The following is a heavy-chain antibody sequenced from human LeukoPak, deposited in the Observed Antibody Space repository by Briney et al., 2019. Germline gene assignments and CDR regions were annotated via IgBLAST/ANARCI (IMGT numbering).Heavy chain of an antibody. D-gene: IGHD3-3*01. J-gene: IGHJ4*02. CDR3: VRGGRNLVLRFLEWLLADY. V-gene: IGHV3-21*01. CDR2: ISSSSSYI. Sequence: GGSLRLSCAASGFTFSSYSMNWVRQAPGKGLEWVSSISSSSSYIYYADSVKGRFTISRDNAKNSLYLQMNSLRAEDTAVYYCVRGGRNLVLRFLEWLLADYWGQGTLVTVSS. CDR1: GFTFSSYS.